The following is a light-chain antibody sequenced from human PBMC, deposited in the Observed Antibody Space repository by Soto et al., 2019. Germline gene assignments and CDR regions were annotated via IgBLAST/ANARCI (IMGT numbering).Light chain of an antibody. Sequence: DIQMTQSPSSLSASVGDRVTITCRASQSISSYLNWYQQKPGKAPKLLIYAASSLQSGVPSRVSGSGSGTDFTLTISSLQPEDFATYYCQHYNSYSEAFGQGTKVDIK. J-gene: IGKJ1*01. CDR3: QHYNSYSEA. CDR2: AAS. CDR1: QSISSY. V-gene: IGKV1-39*01.